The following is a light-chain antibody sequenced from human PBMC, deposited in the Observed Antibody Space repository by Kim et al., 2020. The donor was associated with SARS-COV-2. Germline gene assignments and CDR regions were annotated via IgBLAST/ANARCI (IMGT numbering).Light chain of an antibody. V-gene: IGKV1-39*01. CDR2: AAS. CDR3: KQCYGTPYT. Sequence: DIQMTQSPASLSASVGDTVTITCRASQDINNYLNWYQQKPGKAPKLLITAASSLRSGVPSRFSGSGFGTDFTLTISSLQPEDLITYFSKQCYGTPYTLGQGTRLE. CDR1: QDINNY. J-gene: IGKJ2*01.